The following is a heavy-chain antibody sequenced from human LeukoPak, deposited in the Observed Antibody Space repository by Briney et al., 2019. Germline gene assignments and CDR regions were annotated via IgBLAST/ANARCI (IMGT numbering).Heavy chain of an antibody. CDR2: ISAYNGNT. CDR1: GYTFTSYG. V-gene: IGHV1-18*04. Sequence: ASVKVSCKASGYTFTSYGISWVRQAPGQGLEWMGWISAYNGNTNYAQKLQGRVTMTTDTSTSTAYMELRSLRPDDTAVYYCARDGQGEIAPAGLADYWGQGTLVTVSP. D-gene: IGHD6-13*01. CDR3: ARDGQGEIAPAGLADY. J-gene: IGHJ4*02.